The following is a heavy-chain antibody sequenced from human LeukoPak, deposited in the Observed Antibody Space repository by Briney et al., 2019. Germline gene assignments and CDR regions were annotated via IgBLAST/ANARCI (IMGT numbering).Heavy chain of an antibody. CDR1: GFTFSGSG. V-gene: IGHV3-73*01. J-gene: IGHJ6*03. Sequence: GGSLKLSCAASGFTFSGSGMHWVRQASGKGLEWVGRIRSKANNYATAYAASVKGRFTISRDDSKNTLYLQMNSLRAEDTAVYYCAKVGENSGWTPYDEKYYYYMDVWGKGTTVTISS. CDR2: IRSKANNYAT. CDR3: AKVGENSGWTPYDEKYYYYMDV. D-gene: IGHD6-19*01.